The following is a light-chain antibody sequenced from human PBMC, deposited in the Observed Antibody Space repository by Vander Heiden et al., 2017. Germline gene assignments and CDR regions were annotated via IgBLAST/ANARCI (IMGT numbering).Light chain of an antibody. Sequence: EIVMTQSPLSLPVTPGEPASISCRSSQSLLYSNGNTYVDWYLQKPGLSPQLLIYLVSNRASGVPDRFSGGGAGTDFTLRISRVEAEDVGVYYCMQPLHTPWTFGQGTKVEIK. CDR1: QSLLYSNGNTY. J-gene: IGKJ1*01. CDR2: LVS. CDR3: MQPLHTPWT. V-gene: IGKV2-28*01.